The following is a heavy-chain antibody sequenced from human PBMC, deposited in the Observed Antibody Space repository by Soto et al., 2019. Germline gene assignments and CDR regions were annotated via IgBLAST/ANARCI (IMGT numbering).Heavy chain of an antibody. J-gene: IGHJ4*02. V-gene: IGHV4-59*02. D-gene: IGHD5-12*01. Sequence: SETLSLTCTVSGGSVRGFYWSWIRQPPGKRLEWVAYIYNSGTTYFHPSLKSRATVSVDASKNQFSLRLTSVTAADTAVYYCATNRSFDFYYFDSWGQGAQVTVSS. CDR2: IYNSGTT. CDR1: GGSVRGFY. CDR3: ATNRSFDFYYFDS.